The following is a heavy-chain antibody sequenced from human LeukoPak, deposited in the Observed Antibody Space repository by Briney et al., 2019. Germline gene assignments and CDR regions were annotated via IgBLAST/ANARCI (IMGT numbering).Heavy chain of an antibody. J-gene: IGHJ5*02. CDR1: GFTISTYA. Sequence: GGSLRLSCAASGFTISTYAMSWVRQAPGKGLEWVSAIVGGGGNTFYADPVKGRFTISRDNSQNTLYLQMNSLRAEDTAVYYCAKGCFSSSCSDSRWFDPWGLGTLVTVSS. CDR2: IVGGGGNT. D-gene: IGHD2-2*01. V-gene: IGHV3-23*01. CDR3: AKGCFSSSCSDSRWFDP.